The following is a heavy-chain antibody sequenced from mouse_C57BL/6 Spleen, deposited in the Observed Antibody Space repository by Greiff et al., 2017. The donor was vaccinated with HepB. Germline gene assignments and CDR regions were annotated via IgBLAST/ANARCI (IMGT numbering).Heavy chain of an antibody. CDR1: GYTFTSYW. Sequence: VQLQQSGAELVKPGASVKLSCKASGYTFTSYWMHWVKQRPGQGLEWIGMIHPNSGSTNYNEKFKSKATLTVDKSSSTAYMQLSSLTSEDSAVYYCARRGYYDYDPFYAMDYWGQGTSVTVSS. CDR2: IHPNSGST. J-gene: IGHJ4*01. CDR3: ARRGYYDYDPFYAMDY. D-gene: IGHD2-4*01. V-gene: IGHV1-64*01.